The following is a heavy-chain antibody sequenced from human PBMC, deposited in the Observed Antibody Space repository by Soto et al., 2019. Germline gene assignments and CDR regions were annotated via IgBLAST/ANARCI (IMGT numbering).Heavy chain of an antibody. Sequence: GGSLRLSCAASGFTFSSYAMSWVRQAPGKGLEWVSAISGSGGSTYYADSVKGRFTISRDNSKNTLYLQMNSLRAEDTAVYYCAKSGVGYDFWSGYYSWGQGTLVTVSS. CDR3: AKSGVGYDFWSGYYS. D-gene: IGHD3-3*01. J-gene: IGHJ5*02. V-gene: IGHV3-23*01. CDR1: GFTFSSYA. CDR2: ISGSGGST.